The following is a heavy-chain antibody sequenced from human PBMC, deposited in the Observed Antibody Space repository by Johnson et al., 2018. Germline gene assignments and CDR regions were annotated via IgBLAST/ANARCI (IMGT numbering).Heavy chain of an antibody. J-gene: IGHJ3*02. Sequence: QVQLVESGAEVKKPGSSVKVSCKTSGGTFSSYAFSWVRQAPGQGLEWIGGIIGMFGTAHYAQKFQGRVPITADEFTSTAYMELSRLTSEDTPGYYCARGEYSDEPLDIWGQGTMVTVSS. D-gene: IGHD3-3*01. CDR1: GGTFSSYA. V-gene: IGHV1-69*01. CDR3: ARGEYSDEPLDI. CDR2: IIGMFGTA.